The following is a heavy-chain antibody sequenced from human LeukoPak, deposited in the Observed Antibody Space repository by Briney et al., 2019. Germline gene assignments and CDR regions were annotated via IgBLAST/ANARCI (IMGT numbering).Heavy chain of an antibody. D-gene: IGHD3-3*01. Sequence: PGGSLRLSCAASGFTFSSYGMHWVRQAPGKGLEWVAVIWYDGSNKYYADSVKGRFTISRDNSKNTLYLQMNSLRAEDTAVYYCARSRNYDFWSGSKYYFDYWGQGTLVTVSS. CDR2: IWYDGSNK. V-gene: IGHV3-33*08. J-gene: IGHJ4*02. CDR1: GFTFSSYG. CDR3: ARSRNYDFWSGSKYYFDY.